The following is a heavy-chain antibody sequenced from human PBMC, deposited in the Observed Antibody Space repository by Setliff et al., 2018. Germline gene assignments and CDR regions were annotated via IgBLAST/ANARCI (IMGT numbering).Heavy chain of an antibody. CDR2: IYYRGDT. Sequence: SETLSLTCTVSGASLSSGTYYWGWIRQPPGKGLEWIGRIYYRGDTYYNASLKGRLTISVDTSKNQFSLKVTSVTAADTAVYYCARLSGFLYMDVWGKGTTVTVSS. J-gene: IGHJ6*03. CDR1: GASLSSGTYY. CDR3: ARLSGFLYMDV. V-gene: IGHV4-39*01. D-gene: IGHD3-3*01.